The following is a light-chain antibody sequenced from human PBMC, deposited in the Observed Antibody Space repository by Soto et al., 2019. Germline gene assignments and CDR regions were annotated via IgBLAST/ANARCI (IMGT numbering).Light chain of an antibody. J-gene: IGKJ1*01. V-gene: IGKV1-5*03. CDR3: QHYNSYSDT. Sequence: DIQMTQSPSTLSASVRDRVTTTAVASQTISSRLACYQQQPADPPTLLLYKAATFKSGVPSRLCGSGSGTEFTLTISSLQPDDFATDYCQHYNSYSDTFGQGTKVDIK. CDR2: KAA. CDR1: QTISSR.